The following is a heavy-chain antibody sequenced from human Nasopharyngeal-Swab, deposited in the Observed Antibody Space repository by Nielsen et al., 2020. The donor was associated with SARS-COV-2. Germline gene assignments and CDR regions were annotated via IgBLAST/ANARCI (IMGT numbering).Heavy chain of an antibody. V-gene: IGHV5-51*01. CDR1: EYSFSNYW. J-gene: IGHJ4*02. CDR2: IYPGDADS. Sequence: GESLKISCKGSEYSFSNYWIGWVRQMPGKGPEWMGIIYPGDADSRYTPSFQGQVTITADTSISTAYLQWSSLKASDTAIYYCARGGDYSRTHFDYWGQGTLVTVSS. CDR3: ARGGDYSRTHFDY. D-gene: IGHD4-11*01.